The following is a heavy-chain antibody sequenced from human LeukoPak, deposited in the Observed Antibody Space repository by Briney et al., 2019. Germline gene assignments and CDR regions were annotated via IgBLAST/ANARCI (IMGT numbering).Heavy chain of an antibody. J-gene: IGHJ4*02. Sequence: ASVKVSCKASGYTFTGYYMHWVRQAPGQGLEWMGWINTNTGNPTYAQGFTGRFVFSLDTSVSTAYLQISSLKAEDTAVYYCARDPPPYGDYYYYFDYWGQGTLVTVSS. CDR1: GYTFTGYY. V-gene: IGHV7-4-1*02. CDR3: ARDPPPYGDYYYYFDY. CDR2: INTNTGNP. D-gene: IGHD4-17*01.